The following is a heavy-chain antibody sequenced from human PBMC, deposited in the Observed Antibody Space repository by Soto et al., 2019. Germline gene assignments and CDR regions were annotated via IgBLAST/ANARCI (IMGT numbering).Heavy chain of an antibody. CDR3: ARADSGDNSLRY. CDR2: IYTSGNT. J-gene: IGHJ4*02. V-gene: IGHV3-53*02. Sequence: EVQLVETGGGLIQPGGSLRLSCAASGFTVSSIYMSWVRQAPGKGLEWVSSIYTSGNTYYADSVKGRCTISRDNSKNTLNLQMNSLEAEDTAVYYCARADSGDNSLRYWGRGTLVTVSS. D-gene: IGHD4-17*01. CDR1: GFTVSSIY.